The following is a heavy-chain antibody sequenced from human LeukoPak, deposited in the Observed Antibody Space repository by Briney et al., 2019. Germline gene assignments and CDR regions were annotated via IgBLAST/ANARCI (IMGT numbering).Heavy chain of an antibody. J-gene: IGHJ4*02. CDR3: ARDSSSDFDY. CDR1: GFTFSSYS. D-gene: IGHD3-22*01. Sequence: PGGSLRLSCAASGFTFSSYSMNRVRQAPGKGLEWVSSISSSSSYIYYADSVKGRFTISRDNAKNSLYLQMNSLRAEDTAVYYCARDSSSDFDYWGQGTLVTVSS. V-gene: IGHV3-21*01. CDR2: ISSSSSYI.